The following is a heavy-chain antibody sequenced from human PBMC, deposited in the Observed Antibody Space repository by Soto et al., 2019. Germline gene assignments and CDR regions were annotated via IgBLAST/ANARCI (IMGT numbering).Heavy chain of an antibody. CDR2: ISYAGNDN. Sequence: GWSLRLSCAASGFTLSSYVMHSVRQAPGKGLEWVARISYAGNDNYYADSVKGRFTISRDNSKKTLYLQMTSLRADDTAVYYGATGRQEWLEPARGALLMWGQGTMFTV. CDR3: ATGRQEWLEPARGALLM. CDR1: GFTLSSYV. D-gene: IGHD6-19*01. J-gene: IGHJ3*02. V-gene: IGHV3-30-3*01.